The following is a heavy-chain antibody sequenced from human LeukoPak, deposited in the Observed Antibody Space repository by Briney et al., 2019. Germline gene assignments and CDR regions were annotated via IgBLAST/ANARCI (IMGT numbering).Heavy chain of an antibody. CDR3: ARGGWELLWAFDY. J-gene: IGHJ4*02. V-gene: IGHV4-38-2*02. D-gene: IGHD1-26*01. Sequence: SETLSLTCTVSGYSISSGYYWGWIRQPPGKGLEWIGSIYHSGSTYYNPSLKSRVTISVDTSKNQFSLKLSSVTAADTAVYYCARGGWELLWAFDYWGQGTLVTVSS. CDR1: GYSISSGYY. CDR2: IYHSGST.